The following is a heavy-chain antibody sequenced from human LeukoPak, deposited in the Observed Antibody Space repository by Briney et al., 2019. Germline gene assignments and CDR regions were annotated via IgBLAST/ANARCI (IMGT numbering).Heavy chain of an antibody. J-gene: IGHJ4*02. V-gene: IGHV1-2*06. CDR1: GNTFTGYY. Sequence: ASVKVSCKASGNTFTGYYMHWVRQAPGQGLEWMGRINPNSGGTNYAQKFQGRVTMTRDTSISTAYMELSRLRSDDTAVYYCARDQLPHPFDYWGQGTLVTVSS. CDR2: INPNSGGT. D-gene: IGHD1-7*01. CDR3: ARDQLPHPFDY.